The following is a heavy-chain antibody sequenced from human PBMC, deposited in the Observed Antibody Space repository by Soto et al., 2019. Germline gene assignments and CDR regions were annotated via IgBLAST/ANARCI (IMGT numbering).Heavy chain of an antibody. CDR3: ARWGTRMWVGWQLLPEQYYFDY. CDR1: GGSISSSSYY. D-gene: IGHD1-26*01. J-gene: IGHJ4*02. Sequence: QLQLQESGPGLVKPSETLSLTCTVSGGSISSSSYYWGWIRQPPGKGLEWIGSIYYSGSTYYNPSLKSRVTISVDTSKNQFPLKLSSVTAADTAVYYCARWGTRMWVGWQLLPEQYYFDYWGQGTLVTVSS. V-gene: IGHV4-39*01. CDR2: IYYSGST.